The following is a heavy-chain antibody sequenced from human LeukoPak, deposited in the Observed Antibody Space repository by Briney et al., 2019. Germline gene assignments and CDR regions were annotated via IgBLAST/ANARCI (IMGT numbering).Heavy chain of an antibody. Sequence: GGSLRLSCAASGFTFSSNGMHWVRQAPGKGLEWVSVIWYDGSKKYYADSVKGRFTISRDNSKNSLYLQMNSLRAEDTAVYYCARTQYYYDSSGYSDYFDYWGQGTLVTVSS. CDR2: IWYDGSKK. V-gene: IGHV3-33*01. D-gene: IGHD3-22*01. CDR1: GFTFSSNG. J-gene: IGHJ4*02. CDR3: ARTQYYYDSSGYSDYFDY.